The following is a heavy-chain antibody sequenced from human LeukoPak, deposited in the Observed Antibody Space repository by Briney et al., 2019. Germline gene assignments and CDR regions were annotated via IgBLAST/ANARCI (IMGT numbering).Heavy chain of an antibody. Sequence: GAPLMICGAASVYSFTSYLIGWVREIPGKGLEWMGIIYPGDPDTRYSPSFQGQVTISADKSISIAYLQWSSLKASDTAMYYCARHSGDYGGNSVPFDYWGQGTLVTVSS. CDR1: VYSFTSYL. CDR3: ARHSGDYGGNSVPFDY. J-gene: IGHJ4*02. CDR2: IYPGDPDT. V-gene: IGHV5-51*01. D-gene: IGHD4-23*01.